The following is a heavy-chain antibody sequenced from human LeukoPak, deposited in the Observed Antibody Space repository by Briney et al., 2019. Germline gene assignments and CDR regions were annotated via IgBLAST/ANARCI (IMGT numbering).Heavy chain of an antibody. V-gene: IGHV1-18*04. CDR3: ARDSQKYSSSSDWFDP. CDR2: ISAYNGNT. Sequence: ASVKVSCKASGYTFTSYYMHWVRQAPGQGLEWMGWISAYNGNTNYAQKLQGRVTMTTDTSTSTAYMELRSLRSDDTAVYYCARDSQKYSSSSDWFDPWGQGTLVTVSS. D-gene: IGHD6-6*01. J-gene: IGHJ5*02. CDR1: GYTFTSYY.